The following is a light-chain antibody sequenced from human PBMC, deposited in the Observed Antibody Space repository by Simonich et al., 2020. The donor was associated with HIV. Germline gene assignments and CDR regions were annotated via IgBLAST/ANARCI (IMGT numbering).Light chain of an antibody. V-gene: IGKV3D-15*01. Sequence: EIVMTQSPATLSVSPGERATRSCRASQSVSSNLAWYQPKPGQAPRLLIYGASTRATGLPTRFSCSGSGTEFPLTISSLQSEDFAVYYCQQYNKWPPWTFGQGTKVEIK. CDR3: QQYNKWPPWT. CDR2: GAS. CDR1: QSVSSN. J-gene: IGKJ1*01.